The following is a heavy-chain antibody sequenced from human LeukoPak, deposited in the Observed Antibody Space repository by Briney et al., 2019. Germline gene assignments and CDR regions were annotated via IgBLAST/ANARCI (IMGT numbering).Heavy chain of an antibody. D-gene: IGHD2-15*01. CDR2: ISGSGGGT. CDR3: AKKVVVAAKILVLRYFDY. Sequence: GGSLRLSCAASGFTFSSYAMSWVRQAPGKGLEWVSAISGSGGGTYYADPVKGRFTISRDNSKNTLYLQINSLRAEDTAVYYCAKKVVVAAKILVLRYFDYWGQGTLVTVSS. J-gene: IGHJ4*02. CDR1: GFTFSSYA. V-gene: IGHV3-23*01.